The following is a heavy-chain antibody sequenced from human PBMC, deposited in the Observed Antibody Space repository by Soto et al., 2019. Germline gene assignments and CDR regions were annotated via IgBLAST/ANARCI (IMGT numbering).Heavy chain of an antibody. V-gene: IGHV4-4*02. D-gene: IGHD2-2*02. CDR1: GGSISSSNW. CDR2: IYHSGST. Sequence: QVQLQESGPGLVKPSGTLSLTCAVSGGSISSSNWWSWVRQPPGQGLAWIGEIYHSGSTNYNPSLKSRVRISVDKSKNQFSLKLSSVTAADKAVYYCARVGSHQGWDQLLYYHRGVIDDWGQGTLVTVSS. J-gene: IGHJ4*02. CDR3: ARVGSHQGWDQLLYYHRGVIDD.